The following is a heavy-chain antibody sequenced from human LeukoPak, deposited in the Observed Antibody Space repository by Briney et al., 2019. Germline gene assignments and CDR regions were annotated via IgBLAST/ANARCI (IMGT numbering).Heavy chain of an antibody. CDR1: GYTFTDYY. J-gene: IGHJ4*02. D-gene: IGHD3-22*01. CDR3: ARWDYYGSSGYCY. Sequence: ASVKISCKVSGYTFTDYYMHWVQQAPGKGLKGMGLVDPEDGETIYAEKFQGRVTITADTSTDTAYMELSSLRSEDTAVYYCARWDYYGSSGYCYWGQGTLVTVSS. V-gene: IGHV1-69-2*01. CDR2: VDPEDGET.